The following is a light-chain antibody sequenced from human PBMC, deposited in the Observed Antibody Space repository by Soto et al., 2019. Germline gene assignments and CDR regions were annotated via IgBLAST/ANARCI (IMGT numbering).Light chain of an antibody. CDR2: AAS. CDR1: QSITTY. Sequence: DIQMTQSPSSLSASVGDRVTITCRASQSITTYLNWYQQRPGTAPKVLIFAASTLQSGVPSRFSGSGSGTDFTLTISRLQPEDLATYYCQQSYRTPLTFVGGTKVEIK. J-gene: IGKJ4*01. V-gene: IGKV1-39*01. CDR3: QQSYRTPLT.